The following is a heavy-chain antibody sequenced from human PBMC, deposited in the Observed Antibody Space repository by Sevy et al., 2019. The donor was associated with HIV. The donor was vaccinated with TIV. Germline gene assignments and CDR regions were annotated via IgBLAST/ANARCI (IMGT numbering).Heavy chain of an antibody. J-gene: IGHJ4*02. V-gene: IGHV3-9*01. Sequence: SLKISCAASGFTFDDYAMHWVRQAPGKGLEWVSGISWNSGSIGYADSVKGRFTISRDNAKNSLYLQMNSLRAEDTALYYCAKALSFSPGARGYYFDYWGQGTLVTVSS. D-gene: IGHD2-2*01. CDR2: ISWNSGSI. CDR3: AKALSFSPGARGYYFDY. CDR1: GFTFDDYA.